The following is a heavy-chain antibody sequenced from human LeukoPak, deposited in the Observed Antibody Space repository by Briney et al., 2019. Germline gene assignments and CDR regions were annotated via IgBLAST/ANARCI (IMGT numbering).Heavy chain of an antibody. Sequence: PGGSLRLSCAASGFTFSSYAMHWVRQAPGKGLEWVAVISYDGSNKYYADSVKGRFTISRDNSKNTLYLQMNSLRAEDTAVYYCARADDYGDYGIDYWGQGTLVTVSS. CDR2: ISYDGSNK. V-gene: IGHV3-30-3*01. J-gene: IGHJ4*02. CDR1: GFTFSSYA. D-gene: IGHD4-17*01. CDR3: ARADDYGDYGIDY.